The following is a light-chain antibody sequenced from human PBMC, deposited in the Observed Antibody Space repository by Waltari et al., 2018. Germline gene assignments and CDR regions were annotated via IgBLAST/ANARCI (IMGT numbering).Light chain of an antibody. J-gene: IGLJ2*01. V-gene: IGLV1-40*01. CDR3: QSYDSFLNSRL. Sequence: QSVLTQPPSVSGAPGQRVTISCTGSNSNYGGYYVQWYQQLPGTAPKLLIYENNKRPSGISNRFSGSQSGVSASLTITGLQSEDEADFYCQSYDSFLNSRLFGGGTRLTVL. CDR1: NSNYGGYY. CDR2: ENN.